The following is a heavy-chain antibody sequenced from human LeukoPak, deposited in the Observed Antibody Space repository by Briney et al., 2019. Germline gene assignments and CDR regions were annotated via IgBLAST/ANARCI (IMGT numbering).Heavy chain of an antibody. V-gene: IGHV1-69*04. Sequence: SVSVSCEASGGTFSSYAISWVRQAPGQGVECVGRIIPILAIANYEQKFQGRVTLTADNSTSTAYMELRSLRSEDTAVYYCARTSLHYSYGYGGALYFDYWGQGTLVTVSS. CDR2: IIPILAIA. CDR3: ARTSLHYSYGYGGALYFDY. D-gene: IGHD5-18*01. J-gene: IGHJ4*02. CDR1: GGTFSSYA.